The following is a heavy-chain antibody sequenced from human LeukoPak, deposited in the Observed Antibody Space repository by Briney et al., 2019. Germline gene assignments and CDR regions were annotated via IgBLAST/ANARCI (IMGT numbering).Heavy chain of an antibody. Sequence: ASVKVSCKASGYTFTSYDINWVRQATGQGLEWMGWMNPNSGNTGYAQKFQGRVTMTRYTSISTAYMELSSLRSEDTAVYYCARGRVFLNWFDPWGQGTLVTVSS. D-gene: IGHD3-3*01. CDR2: MNPNSGNT. V-gene: IGHV1-8*01. CDR1: GYTFTSYD. CDR3: ARGRVFLNWFDP. J-gene: IGHJ5*02.